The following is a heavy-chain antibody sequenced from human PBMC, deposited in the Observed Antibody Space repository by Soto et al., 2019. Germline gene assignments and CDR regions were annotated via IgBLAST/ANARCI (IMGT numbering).Heavy chain of an antibody. J-gene: IGHJ4*02. CDR3: AKGGRQWLVTSDFNY. V-gene: IGHV3-30*18. CDR2: VSHDGRNT. CDR1: GFTFSDYA. Sequence: VQLVESGGGVVQPGRSLRLSCAASGFTFSDYAMHWVRQAPGKGLEWVAGVSHDGRNTHYADSVKGRVTISRDSSKNTVSLEMTSLRAADTAVYYCAKGGRQWLVTSDFNYWGQGALVTVSS. D-gene: IGHD6-19*01.